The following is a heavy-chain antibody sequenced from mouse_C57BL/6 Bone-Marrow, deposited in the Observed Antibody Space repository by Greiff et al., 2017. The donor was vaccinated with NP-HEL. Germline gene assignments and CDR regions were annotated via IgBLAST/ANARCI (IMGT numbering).Heavy chain of an antibody. CDR3: ARWGYGSFYAMDY. J-gene: IGHJ4*01. D-gene: IGHD1-1*01. CDR1: GYTFTSYW. Sequence: VQLQQPGAELVKPGASVKLSCKASGYTFTSYWMHWVKQRPGQGLEWIGMIHPNSGSTNYNEKFKSKATLTVDKSSSTAYMQLSSLTSEDSAVYYCARWGYGSFYAMDYWGQGTSVTVSS. V-gene: IGHV1-64*01. CDR2: IHPNSGST.